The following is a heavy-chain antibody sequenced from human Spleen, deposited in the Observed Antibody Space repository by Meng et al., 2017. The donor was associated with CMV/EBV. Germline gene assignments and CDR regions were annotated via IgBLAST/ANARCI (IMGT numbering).Heavy chain of an antibody. CDR3: AKDFPTINYYYYGMDV. D-gene: IGHD1-26*01. V-gene: IGHV3-23*01. Sequence: SAFTLSRYAMTWVRRGPGKGLEWLSNISGSGGFTNYADSVKGRFTISRDNSKNTLYLQMNSLRAEDTAVYYCAKDFPTINYYYYGMDVWGQGTTVTVSS. J-gene: IGHJ6*02. CDR1: AFTLSRYA. CDR2: ISGSGGFT.